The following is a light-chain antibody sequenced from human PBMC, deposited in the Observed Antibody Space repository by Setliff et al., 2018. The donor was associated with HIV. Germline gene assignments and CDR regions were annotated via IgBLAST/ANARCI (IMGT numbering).Light chain of an antibody. CDR2: DVS. V-gene: IGLV2-23*02. Sequence: QSALTQPASVSGSPGQSITISCTGTSSDVGSHNLVSWYQQHPGKAPKLMIYDVSKRPSGVSNRFSGSKSGNTASLTISGLQAEDEADYYCCSYAGSGTYVFGTGTKVTVL. CDR3: CSYAGSGTYV. J-gene: IGLJ1*01. CDR1: SSDVGSHNL.